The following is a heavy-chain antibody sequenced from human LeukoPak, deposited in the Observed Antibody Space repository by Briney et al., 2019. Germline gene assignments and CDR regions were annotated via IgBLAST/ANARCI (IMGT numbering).Heavy chain of an antibody. CDR3: ARDGLRPYFYFYYMDV. D-gene: IGHD5-12*01. CDR2: TSSSGSTI. V-gene: IGHV3-48*03. Sequence: GGSLRLSCAGSGFSLSSYEMNWVRQAPGKGLEWVSHTSSSGSTIYYADSVKGRFTISRDNAKNSLYLQMNSLRVEDTAVYYCARDGLRPYFYFYYMDVWGKGTTVTVSS. J-gene: IGHJ6*03. CDR1: GFSLSSYE.